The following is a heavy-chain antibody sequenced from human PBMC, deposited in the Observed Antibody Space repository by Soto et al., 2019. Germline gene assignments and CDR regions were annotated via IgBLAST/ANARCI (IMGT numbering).Heavy chain of an antibody. Sequence: QGKLVESGGGVVQPGRSLRLSCAASGYTFSRYGMHWVRQAPGKGLEWVAIISYDGSNTYYADSVKGRFTISRDNSKNTLYLQMNSLRAEDTSVYYCAKEGGLSGSYYISSSYYFDYWGQGTLVTVSS. D-gene: IGHD1-26*01. CDR1: GYTFSRYG. V-gene: IGHV3-30*18. J-gene: IGHJ4*02. CDR3: AKEGGLSGSYYISSSYYFDY. CDR2: ISYDGSNT.